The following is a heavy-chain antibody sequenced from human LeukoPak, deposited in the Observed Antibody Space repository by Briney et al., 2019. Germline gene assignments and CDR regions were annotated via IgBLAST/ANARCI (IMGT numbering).Heavy chain of an antibody. CDR2: ISSSGSTI. V-gene: IGHV3-48*03. CDR1: GFTFSSYE. D-gene: IGHD1-26*01. CDR3: ARVIVGATADYYYYYMDV. Sequence: PGGSLRLSCAASGFTFSSYEMNWVRQAPGKGLEWVSYISSSGSTIYYADSVKGRFTISRDNAKNSLYLQMNSLRAEDTALYHCARVIVGATADYYYYYMDVWGKGTTVTISS. J-gene: IGHJ6*03.